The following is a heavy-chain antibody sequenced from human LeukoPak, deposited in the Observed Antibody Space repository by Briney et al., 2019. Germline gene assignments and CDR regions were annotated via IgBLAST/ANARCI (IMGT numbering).Heavy chain of an antibody. CDR1: GGTFSSYA. CDR2: IIPIFGTA. V-gene: IGHV1-69*06. CDR3: ARDRYGDYTTDAFDI. Sequence: GASVKVSCKASGGTFSSYAISWVRQAPGQGLEWMGGIIPIFGTANYAQKFQGRVTITADKSTSTAYMELSSLRSEDTAVYYCARDRYGDYTTDAFDIWGQGTMVTVSS. D-gene: IGHD4-17*01. J-gene: IGHJ3*02.